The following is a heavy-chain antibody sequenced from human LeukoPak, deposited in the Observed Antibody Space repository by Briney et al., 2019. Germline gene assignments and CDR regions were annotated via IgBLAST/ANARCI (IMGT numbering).Heavy chain of an antibody. V-gene: IGHV3-74*01. CDR3: IRDFRSADL. J-gene: IGHJ5*02. CDR2: IYVDGRTT. CDR1: GFTFSNYW. Sequence: GGSLRLSCVASGFTFSNYWTHWVRQPPGKGLVWVSRIYVDGRTTNYADSVKGRFTISRDNAKNTVYLEMNSLSVEDTATYYCIRDFRSADLWGQGTLVTVTS.